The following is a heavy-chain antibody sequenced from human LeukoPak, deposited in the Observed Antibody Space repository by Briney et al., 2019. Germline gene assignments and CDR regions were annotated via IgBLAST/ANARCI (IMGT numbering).Heavy chain of an antibody. CDR2: ISSSGSTI. V-gene: IGHV3-48*04. D-gene: IGHD3-10*02. Sequence: GGSLRLSCAASGFPFSSYSMNWVRQAPGKGLEWISYISSSGSTIYYADSVKGRFTISRDNAKNSLYLQMNSLRAEDTAVYYCAELGITMIGGVWGKGTTVTISS. J-gene: IGHJ6*04. CDR1: GFPFSSYS. CDR3: AELGITMIGGV.